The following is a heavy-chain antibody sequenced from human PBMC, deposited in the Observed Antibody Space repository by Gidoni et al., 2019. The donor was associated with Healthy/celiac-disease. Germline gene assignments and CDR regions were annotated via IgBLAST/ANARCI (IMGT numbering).Heavy chain of an antibody. V-gene: IGHV4-4*02. CDR3: ATRGWGAYCFDY. Sequence: QVQLQESGPGLVKPSGTLSLTCAVSGGSLSRSNRWSWVRPPPGKGREWIGEIYHSGSPNYNPNYNPSRKMRVTIPADKSKNQFSLKLSSVTAADTAMYYCATRGWGAYCFDYWGQGTLVTVSS. D-gene: IGHD3-16*01. CDR2: IYHSGSPNYNP. CDR1: GGSLSRSNR. J-gene: IGHJ4*02.